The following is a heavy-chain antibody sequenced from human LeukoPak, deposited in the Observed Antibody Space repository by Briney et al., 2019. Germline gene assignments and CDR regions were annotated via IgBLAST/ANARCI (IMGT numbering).Heavy chain of an antibody. J-gene: IGHJ4*02. D-gene: IGHD3-10*01. CDR3: ARGDMDLGPNEYYYGSGSELDY. Sequence: GASVKVSCKASGYTFTGYYMHWVRQAPGQGLEWMGWINPNSGGTNYAQKFQGWVTMTRDTSISTAYMELSRLRSDDTAVYYCARGDMDLGPNEYYYGSGSELDYWGQGTLVTVSS. CDR1: GYTFTGYY. CDR2: INPNSGGT. V-gene: IGHV1-2*04.